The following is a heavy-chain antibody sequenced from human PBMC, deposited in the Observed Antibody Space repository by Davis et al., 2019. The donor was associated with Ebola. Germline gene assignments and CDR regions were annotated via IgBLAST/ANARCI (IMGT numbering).Heavy chain of an antibody. V-gene: IGHV4-61*01. CDR3: ARDSVRYDSSGYLPI. CDR1: GGSGTRASNY. CDR2: VSYSGNT. Sequence: MPSETLSLTCIVSGGSGTRASNYWSWIRQPPGKGLQWIGSVSYSGNTNYNPSLKSRVSISIDTSKNQFSLKLSSVTAADTAVYYCARDSVRYDSSGYLPIWGQGTLVTVSS. D-gene: IGHD3-22*01. J-gene: IGHJ4*02.